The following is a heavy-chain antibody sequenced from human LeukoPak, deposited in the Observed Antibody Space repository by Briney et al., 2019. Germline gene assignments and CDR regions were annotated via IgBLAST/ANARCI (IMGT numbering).Heavy chain of an antibody. V-gene: IGHV3-48*04. CDR1: GFTFSTYG. CDR3: ARDSHKFDSSGYYPDAFDI. D-gene: IGHD3-22*01. Sequence: GGSLRLSCAASGFTFSTYGMHWVRQAPGKGLEWVSYISSSGSSIYYADSVKGRFTISRDNAKKSLYLQMHSLRAEDTAVYYCARDSHKFDSSGYYPDAFDIWGQGTMVTVSS. CDR2: ISSSGSSI. J-gene: IGHJ3*02.